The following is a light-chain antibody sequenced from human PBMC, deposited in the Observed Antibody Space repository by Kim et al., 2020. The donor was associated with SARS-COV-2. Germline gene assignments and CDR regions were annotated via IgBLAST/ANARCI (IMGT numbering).Light chain of an antibody. CDR3: QQYNNWPRS. J-gene: IGKJ2*03. CDR1: QSVGSY. Sequence: EIVLTQSPATLSLSPGERATLSCRASQSVGSYLAWYQQKPGQAPRLLIYGASTRATGIPARFSGSGSGTEFTLTISSLQSEDFAVYYCQQYNNWPRSFGQGTKLEI. V-gene: IGKV3-15*01. CDR2: GAS.